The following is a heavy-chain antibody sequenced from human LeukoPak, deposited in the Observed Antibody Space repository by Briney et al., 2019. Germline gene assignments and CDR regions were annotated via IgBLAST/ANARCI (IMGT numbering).Heavy chain of an antibody. CDR3: ARGVGFDP. CDR1: GGSISSYY. V-gene: IGHV4-59*01. J-gene: IGHJ5*02. CDR2: IYYSGST. D-gene: IGHD2-15*01. Sequence: KTSETLSLTCTVSGGSISSYYWSWIRQPPGKGLEWIGYIYYSGSTNYNPSLKSRVTISVDTSKNQFSLKLSSVTAADTAVYYCARGVGFDPWGQGTLVTVSS.